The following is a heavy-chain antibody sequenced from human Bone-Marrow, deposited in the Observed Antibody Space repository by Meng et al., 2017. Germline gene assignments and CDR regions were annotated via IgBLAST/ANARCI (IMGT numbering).Heavy chain of an antibody. J-gene: IGHJ4*02. V-gene: IGHV3-33*01. D-gene: IGHD1-26*01. Sequence: GGSLRLSCAASGFTFSSYGMHWVRQAPGKGLERVAVIWYDGSNKYYADSVKGRFTISRDNSKNTLYLQMNSLRAEDTAVYYCARDLRIVGATVLGYWGQGTLVTVSS. CDR1: GFTFSSYG. CDR3: ARDLRIVGATVLGY. CDR2: IWYDGSNK.